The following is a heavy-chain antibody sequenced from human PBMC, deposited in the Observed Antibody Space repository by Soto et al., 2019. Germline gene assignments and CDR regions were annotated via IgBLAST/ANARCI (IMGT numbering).Heavy chain of an antibody. CDR2: ISYDGSNK. CDR3: ASSSGSYLDF. J-gene: IGHJ4*02. D-gene: IGHD1-26*01. Sequence: QVQLVESGGGVVQPGRSLRLSCAASGFTFSSYGMHSVRQAPGKGLEWVEVISYDGSNKYYADSVKGRFTISRDNSRNTLYLQMNSLRAEDTAVYYCASSSGSYLDFWGQGTLVTVSS. V-gene: IGHV3-30*03. CDR1: GFTFSSYG.